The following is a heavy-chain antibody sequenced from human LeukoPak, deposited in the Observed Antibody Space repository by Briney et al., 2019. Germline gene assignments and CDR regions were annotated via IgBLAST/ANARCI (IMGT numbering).Heavy chain of an antibody. J-gene: IGHJ4*02. D-gene: IGHD3-22*01. CDR2: ISGSGGST. V-gene: IGHV3-23*01. Sequence: GGSLRLSCAASGFTFSSYGMSWVRQAPGKGLEWVSAISGSGGSTYYADSVKGRFTISRDNSKNTLYLQMNSPRAEDTAVYYCAKEWNDYYDSSGYYYWGQGTLVTVSS. CDR1: GFTFSSYG. CDR3: AKEWNDYYDSSGYYY.